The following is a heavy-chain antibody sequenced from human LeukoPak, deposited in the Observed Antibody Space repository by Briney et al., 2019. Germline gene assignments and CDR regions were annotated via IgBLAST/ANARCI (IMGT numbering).Heavy chain of an antibody. CDR1: GGSISSGGYY. CDR2: IYYSGST. Sequence: SETLSLTCTVSGGSISSGGYYWSWIRQHPGKGLEWIGYIYYSGSTYYNPSLKSRVTISVDTSKNQFSLKLSSVTAADTAVYYCARDQPSLKNYYYYMDVWGKGTTVTVSS. CDR3: ARDQPSLKNYYYYMDV. V-gene: IGHV4-31*03. D-gene: IGHD5/OR15-5a*01. J-gene: IGHJ6*03.